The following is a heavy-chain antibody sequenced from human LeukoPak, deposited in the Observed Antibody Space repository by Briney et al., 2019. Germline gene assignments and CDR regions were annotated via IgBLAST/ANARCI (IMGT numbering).Heavy chain of an antibody. Sequence: GGSLRLSCATSGFTFSSYWMSWVRQAPGKGLEWVASIKQDGSEQYYVDSVKGRFTISRDNAKNSLYLQMNSLRAGDTAVYYCASSYYYYDSSGYQFYFDYWGQGTLVIVSS. V-gene: IGHV3-7*05. CDR2: IKQDGSEQ. CDR1: GFTFSSYW. CDR3: ASSYYYYDSSGYQFYFDY. D-gene: IGHD3-22*01. J-gene: IGHJ4*02.